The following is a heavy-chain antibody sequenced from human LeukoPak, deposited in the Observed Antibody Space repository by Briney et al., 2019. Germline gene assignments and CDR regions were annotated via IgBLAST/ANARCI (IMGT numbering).Heavy chain of an antibody. Sequence: GGSLRLSCAASGFTFSSYWMHWVRQAPGKGLVWVSRINSDGSSTSYADSVKGRFTISRDNAKNTLYLQMNSLRAEDTAVYYCAREDIVVVLAVPFDYWGQGTLVTVSS. D-gene: IGHD2-2*01. J-gene: IGHJ4*02. CDR3: AREDIVVVLAVPFDY. CDR1: GFTFSSYW. CDR2: INSDGSST. V-gene: IGHV3-74*01.